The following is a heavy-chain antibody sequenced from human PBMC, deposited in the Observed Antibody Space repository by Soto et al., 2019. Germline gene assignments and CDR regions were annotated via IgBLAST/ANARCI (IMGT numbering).Heavy chain of an antibody. CDR2: INAGNGNT. CDR1: GYTFTSYA. CDR3: ARSIVVVTALDY. D-gene: IGHD2-21*02. V-gene: IGHV1-3*05. J-gene: IGHJ4*02. Sequence: QVQLVQSGAEEKKPGASVKVSCKASGYTFTSYAMHWVRQAPGQRLEWMGWINAGNGNTKYSQKFQGSVTITRDTSASTAYMELSSLRSEDTAVYYCARSIVVVTALDYWGQGTPVTVSS.